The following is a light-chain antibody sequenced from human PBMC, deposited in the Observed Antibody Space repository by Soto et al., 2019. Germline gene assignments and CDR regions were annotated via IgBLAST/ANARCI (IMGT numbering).Light chain of an antibody. J-gene: IGLJ1*01. Sequence: SYELTQPPSVSVSPGQTARITCSGDALPKQYAYWYQQKPGQAPVLVIYKDSERPSGIPERFSGSSSGTTVTLTISGVQAEDEADYYCQSYDTRLSDYVFGQSYESSLSGYVFGTGTKLTVL. CDR1: ALPKQY. CDR3: QSYDTRLSDYVFGQSYESSLSGYV. V-gene: IGLV3-25*02. CDR2: KDS.